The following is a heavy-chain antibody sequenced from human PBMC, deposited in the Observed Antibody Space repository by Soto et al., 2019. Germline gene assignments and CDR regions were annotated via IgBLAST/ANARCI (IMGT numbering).Heavy chain of an antibody. CDR1: GYAFTNYD. D-gene: IGHD6-6*01. J-gene: IGHJ3*02. CDR2: ISTSTGNT. Sequence: ASVKVSCKASGYAFTNYDVSWVRQAPGQGLEWMGWISTSTGNTNYAQKLQGRVSMTTDTSASTAYMELRSLRSDDTAVYYCARGEGMAARHDGYDIRGQGTMVTVSS. V-gene: IGHV1-18*04. CDR3: ARGEGMAARHDGYDI.